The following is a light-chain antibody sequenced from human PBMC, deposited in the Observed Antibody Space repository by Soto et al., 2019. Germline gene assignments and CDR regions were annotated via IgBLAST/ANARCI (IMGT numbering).Light chain of an antibody. CDR2: SVN. CDR3: SSYASSTTLVV. CDR1: SSEY. Sequence: QSALTQPASVSGSPGQSITISCTGTSSEYVSWYQQHPGKAPKLIIYSVNNRPSGISSRISGSKSGNTASLTISGLQAEDEADYHCSSYASSTTLVVFGGGTKLTVL. J-gene: IGLJ2*01. V-gene: IGLV2-14*03.